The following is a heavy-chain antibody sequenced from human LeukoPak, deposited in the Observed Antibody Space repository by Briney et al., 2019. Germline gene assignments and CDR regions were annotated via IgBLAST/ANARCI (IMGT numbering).Heavy chain of an antibody. CDR3: AKLILGARSLFDF. Sequence: PGGSLRLSCVAPGFTFSSHAMSWVRQAPGKGLERVSTISGSGDSTFYADSVKGRFTISRDNSKNTLYLQMSSLRADDTAMYYCAKLILGARSLFDFRGQGILVTVSS. J-gene: IGHJ4*02. D-gene: IGHD1-26*01. CDR2: ISGSGDST. V-gene: IGHV3-23*01. CDR1: GFTFSSHA.